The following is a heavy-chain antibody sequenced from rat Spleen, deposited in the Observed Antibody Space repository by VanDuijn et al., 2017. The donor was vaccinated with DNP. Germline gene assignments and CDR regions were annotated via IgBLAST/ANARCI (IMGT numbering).Heavy chain of an antibody. CDR3: ASWGIRAYYFDS. J-gene: IGHJ2*01. CDR2: ISYDGGRT. Sequence: EVHLVESGGGLVQPGRSLKLSCAASGFSFSDYYMAWVRQAATKGLEWVAYISYDGGRTYYGDSVKGRFTISRDNAKNTLYLQMNSLRFEDTATYYCASWGIRAYYFDSWGQGVMVTVSS. V-gene: IGHV5-22*01. D-gene: IGHD4-3*01. CDR1: GFSFSDYY.